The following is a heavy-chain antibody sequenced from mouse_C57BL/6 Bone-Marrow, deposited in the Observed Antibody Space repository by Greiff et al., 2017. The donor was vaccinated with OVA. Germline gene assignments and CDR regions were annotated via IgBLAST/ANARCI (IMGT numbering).Heavy chain of an antibody. CDR3: ASDYDEGVWFAY. J-gene: IGHJ3*01. CDR1: GYTFTGYW. V-gene: IGHV1-9*01. D-gene: IGHD2-4*01. Sequence: VQLVESGAELMKPGASVKLSCKATGYTFTGYWIEWVKQRPGHGLEWIGEILPGSGGTNYNEKFKGKATFTADTSSNTAYMQLSSLTTEDSAIYYCASDYDEGVWFAYWGQGTLVTVSA. CDR2: ILPGSGGT.